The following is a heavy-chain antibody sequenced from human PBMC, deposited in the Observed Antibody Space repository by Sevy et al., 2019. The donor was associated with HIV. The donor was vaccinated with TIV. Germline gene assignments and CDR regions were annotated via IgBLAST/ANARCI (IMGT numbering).Heavy chain of an antibody. Sequence: ASVKVSCKASGHTFTGYYIHWVRQAPGQGLEWMGWINAKSGGTNYAQKFQDRVTMTSDTYISTVYMDLSRLRSDDTAVYFCTRSGYYYGFDYWGQGTLVTVSS. CDR3: TRSGYYYGFDY. J-gene: IGHJ4*02. CDR1: GHTFTGYY. D-gene: IGHD3-22*01. V-gene: IGHV1-2*02. CDR2: INAKSGGT.